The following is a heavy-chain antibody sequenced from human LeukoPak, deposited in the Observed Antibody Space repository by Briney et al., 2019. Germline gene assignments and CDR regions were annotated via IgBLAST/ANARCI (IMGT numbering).Heavy chain of an antibody. V-gene: IGHV4-59*12. CDR3: ARDKYGDEPAVWFDP. CDR2: IYYSGST. J-gene: IGHJ5*02. D-gene: IGHD4-17*01. Sequence: SETLSLTCTVSGGSISSYYWSWIRQPPGKGLEWIGYIYYSGSTNYNPSLKSRVTMSVDTSKNQFSLKLSSVTAADTAVYYCARDKYGDEPAVWFDPWGQGTLVTVSS. CDR1: GGSISSYY.